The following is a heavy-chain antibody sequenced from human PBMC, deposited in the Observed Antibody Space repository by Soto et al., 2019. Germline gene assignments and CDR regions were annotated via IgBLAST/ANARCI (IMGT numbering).Heavy chain of an antibody. J-gene: IGHJ5*02. D-gene: IGHD4-17*01. CDR2: ISYDVSNK. Sequence: QVQLVESGGGVVQPGRSLRLSCAASGFTFSSYGMHWVRPAPGTGLEWVAVISYDVSNKYYADSVKGRFTISRDNSKNTMYLQMNSLRAEDTAVYYCAKDRSVWATVVTPGWFDPWGQGTLVTVSS. CDR1: GFTFSSYG. V-gene: IGHV3-30*18. CDR3: AKDRSVWATVVTPGWFDP.